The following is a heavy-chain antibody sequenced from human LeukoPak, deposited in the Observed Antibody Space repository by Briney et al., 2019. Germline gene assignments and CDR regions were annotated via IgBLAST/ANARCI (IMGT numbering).Heavy chain of an antibody. J-gene: IGHJ3*02. CDR2: IYYSGST. V-gene: IGHV4-59*01. Sequence: SETLSLTCTVSGDSISPYHWSWVRQPPGKGLEWIGYIYYSGSTNYNPSLKSRVTISVDTSKNQFSLKLSSVTAADTAVYYCARAKFATVDAFDIWGQGTMVTVSS. D-gene: IGHD4-17*01. CDR1: GDSISPYH. CDR3: ARAKFATVDAFDI.